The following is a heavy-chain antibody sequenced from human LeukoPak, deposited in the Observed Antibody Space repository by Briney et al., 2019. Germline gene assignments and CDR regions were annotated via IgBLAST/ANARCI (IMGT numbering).Heavy chain of an antibody. Sequence: SVKVSCKASGGTFSSYAISWVRQAPGQGLEWMGGIIPIFGTANYAQKFQGRVTITADESTSTAYMELRSLRSDDTAVYYCARTYSSLRGAFDIWGQGTMVTVSS. CDR2: IIPIFGTA. J-gene: IGHJ3*02. CDR1: GGTFSSYA. V-gene: IGHV1-69*01. CDR3: ARTYSSLRGAFDI. D-gene: IGHD6-13*01.